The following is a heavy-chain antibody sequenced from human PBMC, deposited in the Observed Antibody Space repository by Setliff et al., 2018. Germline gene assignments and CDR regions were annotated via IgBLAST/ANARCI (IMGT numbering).Heavy chain of an antibody. D-gene: IGHD2-2*01. V-gene: IGHV4-59*04. CDR3: ARTSTGRYFDL. CDR1: GGSINSYH. CDR2: IYYSGTT. Sequence: SETLSLTCTVSGGSINSYHWGWIRQPPGRGLEWIANIYYSGTTHYSPSFESRVTMSVDTSKNQFSLNLSSVTAADTALYYCARTSTGRYFDLWGRGTLVTVSS. J-gene: IGHJ2*01.